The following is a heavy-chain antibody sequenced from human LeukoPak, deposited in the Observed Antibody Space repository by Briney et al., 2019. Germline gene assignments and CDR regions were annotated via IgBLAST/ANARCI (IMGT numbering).Heavy chain of an antibody. J-gene: IGHJ6*03. V-gene: IGHV1-69*01. CDR3: AGHYSNYPDYYYYYYMDV. CDR2: IIPIFGTA. Sequence: SVKVSCKASGGTFSSYAISWVRQAPGQGLEWMGGIIPIFGTANYAQKFQGRVTITADESMSTAYMELSSLRSEDTAVYYCAGHYSNYPDYYYYYYMDVWGKGTTVTVSS. D-gene: IGHD4-11*01. CDR1: GGTFSSYA.